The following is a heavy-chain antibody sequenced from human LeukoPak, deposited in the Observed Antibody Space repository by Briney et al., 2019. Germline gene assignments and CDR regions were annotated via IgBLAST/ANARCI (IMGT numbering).Heavy chain of an antibody. CDR2: ISGSGGSA. D-gene: IGHD5-12*01. Sequence: PGGSLRLSCAASGFTFSSYAMSWVRQAPGKGLEWVSAISGSGGSAYYADSVKGRFTISRDNSKNTLYLQMNSLRAEDTAVYYCAKVRGYSGYDPIDYWGQGTLVTVSS. J-gene: IGHJ4*02. V-gene: IGHV3-23*01. CDR1: GFTFSSYA. CDR3: AKVRGYSGYDPIDY.